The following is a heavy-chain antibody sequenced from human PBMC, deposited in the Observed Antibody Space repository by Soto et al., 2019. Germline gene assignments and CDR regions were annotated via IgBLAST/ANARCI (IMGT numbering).Heavy chain of an antibody. CDR3: VRDPTGLSRGIYYMDV. Sequence: EVQLVESGGGQVKPGGSLRLSCAASGFTFNSPSMNWVRQAPGKGLEWVSSISSRSTYIYYIDSVKGRFTISRDNAKNSVYLQMNSLRAEDTAVYYCVRDPTGLSRGIYYMDVWGKGTKVTVSS. CDR2: ISSRSTYI. CDR1: GFTFNSPS. V-gene: IGHV3-21*01. J-gene: IGHJ6*03. D-gene: IGHD7-27*01.